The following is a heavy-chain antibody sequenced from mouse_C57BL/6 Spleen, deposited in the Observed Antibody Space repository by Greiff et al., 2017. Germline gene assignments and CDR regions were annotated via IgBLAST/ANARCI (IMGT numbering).Heavy chain of an antibody. CDR2: IHPNSGST. J-gene: IGHJ2*01. CDR3: ASEGGEYVFDY. V-gene: IGHV1-64*01. D-gene: IGHD2-13*01. CDR1: GYTFTSYW. Sequence: QVQLQQPGAELVKPGASVKLSCKASGYTFTSYWMHWVKQRPGQGLEWIGMIHPNSGSTNYNEKFKSKATLTVDTSSSTAYMQLSSLTSEDSAVYYCASEGGEYVFDYWGQGTTLTVSS.